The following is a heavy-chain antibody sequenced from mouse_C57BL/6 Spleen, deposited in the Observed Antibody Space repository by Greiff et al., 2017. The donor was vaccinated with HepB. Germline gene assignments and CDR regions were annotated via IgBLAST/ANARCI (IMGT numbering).Heavy chain of an antibody. J-gene: IGHJ4*01. Sequence: QVQLQQPGAEPVKPGASVKLSCKASGYTFTSYWMHWVKQRPGRGLEWIGRIDPNSGGTKYNEKFKSKATLTVDKPSSTAYMQLSSLTSEDSAVYYCARGSSGYVNYAMEYWGRGTAVSV. V-gene: IGHV1-72*01. CDR2: IDPNSGGT. D-gene: IGHD3-2*02. CDR3: ARGSSGYVNYAMEY. CDR1: GYTFTSYW.